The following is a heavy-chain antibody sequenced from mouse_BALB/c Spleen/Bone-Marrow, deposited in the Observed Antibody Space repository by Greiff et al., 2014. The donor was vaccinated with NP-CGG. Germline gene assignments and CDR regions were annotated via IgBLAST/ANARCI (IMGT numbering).Heavy chain of an antibody. J-gene: IGHJ4*01. CDR1: GFSLTSDG. D-gene: IGHD2-2*01. CDR2: MWSGGST. CDR3: ARNGYYYSMDY. Sequence: VQLVESGPGLVQPSQSLSITCTVSGFSLTSDGVHWVRQSPRKGLEWLGAMWSGGSTDYNAACISRRSISKDNSRSQVFFKMSSLQTNDTDIYYCARNGYYYSMDYWGQGTSVTVSS. V-gene: IGHV2-2*02.